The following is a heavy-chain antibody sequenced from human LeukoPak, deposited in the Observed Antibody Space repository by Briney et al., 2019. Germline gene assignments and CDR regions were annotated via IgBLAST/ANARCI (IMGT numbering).Heavy chain of an antibody. D-gene: IGHD3-22*01. J-gene: IGHJ3*02. CDR2: INSDGSST. CDR1: GITFRNYW. Sequence: PGGSLRLSCAASGITFRNYWMHWVRQAPGKGLVWVSRINSDGSSTTYADSVKGRFTISRDNSKNTLYLQMSSLRVEDTAVYYCARNDRGAFDIWGQGTMVTVSS. CDR3: ARNDRGAFDI. V-gene: IGHV3-74*01.